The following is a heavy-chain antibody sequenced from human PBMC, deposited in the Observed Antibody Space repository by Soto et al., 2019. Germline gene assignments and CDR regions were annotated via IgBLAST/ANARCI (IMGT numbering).Heavy chain of an antibody. CDR3: ARGPNDILSE. CDR2: MNPNSGNT. J-gene: IGHJ4*02. V-gene: IGHV1-8*01. Sequence: QVQLVQPGAEVKKPGASVKVSCKASGYTFIGYDINWVRKAPGQGLEWMGWMNPNSGNTVYTQNFQGRVTMTRNTSIITAYLELNSLRSDDTAVYYCARGPNDILSEWGQGTLVTVSA. CDR1: GYTFIGYD. D-gene: IGHD3-9*01.